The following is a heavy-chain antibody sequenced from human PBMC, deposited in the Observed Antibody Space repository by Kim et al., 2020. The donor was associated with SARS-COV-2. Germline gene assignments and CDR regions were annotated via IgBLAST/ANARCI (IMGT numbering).Heavy chain of an antibody. V-gene: IGHV3-30-3*01. CDR3: ASSSWVNWFDP. D-gene: IGHD6-13*01. CDR2: ISYDGSNK. CDR1: GFTFSSYA. Sequence: GGSLRLSCAASGFTFSSYAMHWVRQAPGKGLEWVAVISYDGSNKYYADSVKGRFTISRDNSKNTLYLQMNSLRAEDTAVYYCASSSWVNWFDPWGQGTLVTVSS. J-gene: IGHJ5*02.